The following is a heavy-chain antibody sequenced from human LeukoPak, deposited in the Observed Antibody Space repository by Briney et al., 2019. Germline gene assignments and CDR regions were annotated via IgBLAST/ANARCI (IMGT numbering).Heavy chain of an antibody. D-gene: IGHD5-24*01. CDR1: GYSISSGHY. Sequence: SETLSLTCTVSGYSISSGHYWGWIRQPPGKGLEWIGSIYHSGSTYYNPSLKSRVTISVDTSKNQFSLKLNSVTAADTAVYYCARHRSKWLQSSFDYWGQGTLVTVSS. CDR2: IYHSGST. V-gene: IGHV4-38-2*02. J-gene: IGHJ4*02. CDR3: ARHRSKWLQSSFDY.